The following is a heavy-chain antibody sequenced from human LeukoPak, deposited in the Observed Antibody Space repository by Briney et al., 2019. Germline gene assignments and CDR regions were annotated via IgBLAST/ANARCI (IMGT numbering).Heavy chain of an antibody. CDR3: NGFFRWGACAY. J-gene: IGHJ4*02. D-gene: IGHD3-16*01. CDR1: GFTFGDYA. V-gene: IGHV3-49*04. CDR2: IRTKAYGETA. Sequence: QSGGSLRLSCTASGFTFGDYAMSWVRQAPGKGLEWVGFIRTKAYGETAQYAASVKGRFTISRDDSRSIAYLQMNSLKTEDTAVNNGNGFFRWGACAYWGQGTLVTVSS.